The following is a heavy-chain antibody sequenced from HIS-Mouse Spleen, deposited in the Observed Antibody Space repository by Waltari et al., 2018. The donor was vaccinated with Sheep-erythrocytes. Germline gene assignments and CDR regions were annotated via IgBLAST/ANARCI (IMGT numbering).Heavy chain of an antibody. J-gene: IGHJ2*01. Sequence: EVQLVESGGGLVQPGGSLRLSCAASGFTFSSYSMNWVRQAPGKGLEWVSYISSSSSTIYYADSVKGRFTISRDNAKNSLYLQMNSLRAEDTAVYYCASSSSSWYWYFDIWGRGTLVTVSS. CDR1: GFTFSSYS. D-gene: IGHD6-13*01. CDR2: ISSSSSTI. CDR3: ASSSSSWYWYFDI. V-gene: IGHV3-48*01.